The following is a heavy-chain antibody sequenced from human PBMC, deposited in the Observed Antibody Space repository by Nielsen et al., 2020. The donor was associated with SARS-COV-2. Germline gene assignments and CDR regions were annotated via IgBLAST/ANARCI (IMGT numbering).Heavy chain of an antibody. J-gene: IGHJ6*02. CDR1: GFTFSSYG. CDR2: IWYDGSNK. Sequence: LSLTCAASGFTFSSYGMHWVRQAPGKGLEWVAVIWYDGSNKYYADSVKGRFTISRDNAKNSLYLQMNSLRAEDTAVYYCARVVRENYGGDYYYYGMDVWGQGTTVTVSS. D-gene: IGHD4-23*01. V-gene: IGHV3-33*01. CDR3: ARVVRENYGGDYYYYGMDV.